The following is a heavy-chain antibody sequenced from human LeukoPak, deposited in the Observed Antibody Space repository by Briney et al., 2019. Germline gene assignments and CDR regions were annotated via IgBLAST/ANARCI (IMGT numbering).Heavy chain of an antibody. J-gene: IGHJ4*02. D-gene: IGHD5-12*01. V-gene: IGHV3-30*02. CDR3: AKDRDSGYDLGGYFDY. CDR2: IRYDGSNK. Sequence: GGSLRLSCAASGFTFSSYGMHWVRQAPGKGLEWVAFIRYDGSNKYYADSVKGRFTISRDNSKNTLYLQMNSLRAEDTAVYYCAKDRDSGYDLGGYFDYWGQGTLVTV. CDR1: GFTFSSYG.